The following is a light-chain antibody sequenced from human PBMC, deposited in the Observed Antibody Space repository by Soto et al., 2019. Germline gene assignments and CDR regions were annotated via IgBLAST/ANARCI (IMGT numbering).Light chain of an antibody. CDR2: LNSDGSH. CDR1: SGHSSYA. V-gene: IGLV4-69*01. CDR3: QTWGTGIYVV. Sequence: QPVLTQSPSASASLGAPVKLTCTLSSGHSSYAIAWHQQQPEKGPRYLMKLNSDGSHSKGDGIPDRFSGSSSGAERYLTISSLQSEDEADYYCQTWGTGIYVVFGGGTKLTVL. J-gene: IGLJ2*01.